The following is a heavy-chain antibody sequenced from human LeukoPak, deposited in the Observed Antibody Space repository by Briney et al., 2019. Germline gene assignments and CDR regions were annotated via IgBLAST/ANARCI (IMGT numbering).Heavy chain of an antibody. J-gene: IGHJ4*02. D-gene: IGHD3-3*01. CDR3: ARGVVDSSTRSGYLSH. V-gene: IGHV4-34*01. CDR2: IYSGGSA. CDR1: SGALNDYC. Sequence: PSETLSLTCAVYSGALNDYCWSWLRQPPRGGLEWVGGIYSGGSANYDPSLKGRLAISVDPSKSQCSLRLRALTAADPPVHFCARGVVDSSTRSGYLSHWGQGTLVTVSS.